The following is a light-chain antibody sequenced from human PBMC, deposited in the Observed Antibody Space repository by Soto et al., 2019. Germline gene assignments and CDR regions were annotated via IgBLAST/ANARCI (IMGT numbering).Light chain of an antibody. CDR1: QGISNW. J-gene: IGKJ4*01. CDR3: QQASSFPLT. Sequence: DIQMTQSPSSVSASVGDRVSITCRASQGISNWLAWYQQKPGRAPKLLIYTESSLQSGVPPRFSGTGSGTDFTLTISSLQPEDVSTYYCQQASSFPLTFGGGTKVEIK. V-gene: IGKV1-12*01. CDR2: TES.